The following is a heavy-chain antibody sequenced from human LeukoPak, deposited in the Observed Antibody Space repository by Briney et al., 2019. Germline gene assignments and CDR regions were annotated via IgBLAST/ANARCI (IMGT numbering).Heavy chain of an antibody. J-gene: IGHJ4*02. Sequence: GGSLRLSCAASGFTFNTYSMNWVRQAPGKGLEWVSYISDSSGTIYYADSVKGRFTISRDNARNSLYLQMNSLRAEDTAVYYCARGPYGDYVDALDYWGQGTLVTASS. CDR3: ARGPYGDYVDALDY. CDR2: ISDSSGTI. D-gene: IGHD4-17*01. CDR1: GFTFNTYS. V-gene: IGHV3-48*01.